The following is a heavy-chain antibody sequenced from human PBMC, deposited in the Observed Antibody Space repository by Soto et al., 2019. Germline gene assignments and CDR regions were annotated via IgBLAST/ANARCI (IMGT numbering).Heavy chain of an antibody. CDR3: ARADYDFWSGYYPFDY. CDR2: ISSSSSTI. Sequence: EVQLVESGGGLVQPGGSLRLSCAASGFTFSSYSMNWVRQAPGKGLEWVSYISSSSSTIYYADSVKGRFTISRDNAKNSLYQQMNSLRDEDTAVYYCARADYDFWSGYYPFDYWGQGTLVTVSS. V-gene: IGHV3-48*02. J-gene: IGHJ4*02. D-gene: IGHD3-3*01. CDR1: GFTFSSYS.